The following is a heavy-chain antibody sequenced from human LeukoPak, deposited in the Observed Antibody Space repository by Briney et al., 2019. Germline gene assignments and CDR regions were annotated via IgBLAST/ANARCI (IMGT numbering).Heavy chain of an antibody. CDR1: GYTFTSYD. J-gene: IGHJ5*02. V-gene: IGHV1-8*01. CDR3: ARDHGSGWYGGNWFDL. Sequence: ASVKVSCKASGYTFTSYDINWVRQATGQGLEWMGWMNPNSGNTGYAQKFQGRVTMTRNTSISTAYMELSSLRSEDTAVYYCARDHGSGWYGGNWFDLWGQGTLVTVSS. CDR2: MNPNSGNT. D-gene: IGHD6-19*01.